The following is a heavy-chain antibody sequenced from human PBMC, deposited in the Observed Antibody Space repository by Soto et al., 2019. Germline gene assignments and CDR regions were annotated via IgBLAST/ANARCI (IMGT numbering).Heavy chain of an antibody. D-gene: IGHD3-22*01. CDR1: GGSISSGGYY. J-gene: IGHJ4*02. CDR3: ARDFPYDSSGTPGY. V-gene: IGHV4-31*03. CDR2: IYYSGST. Sequence: SETLSLTCTVSGGSISSGGYYWSWIRQHPGKGLEWIGYIYYSGSTYYNPSLKSRVTISVDTSKNQFSLKLSSVTAADTAVYYCARDFPYDSSGTPGYWGQGTLVTVS.